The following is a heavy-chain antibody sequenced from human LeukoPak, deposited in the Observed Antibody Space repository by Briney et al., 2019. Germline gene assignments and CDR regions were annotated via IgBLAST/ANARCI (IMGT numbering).Heavy chain of an antibody. CDR3: AAGAPAAVDY. J-gene: IGHJ4*02. D-gene: IGHD1-26*01. Sequence: GGSLRLSCAASGFTFSDYYMSWIHQAPGKGLEWVSYISSSGSTIHYVDSVKGRFTISRDNAKNSLYLQMNSLRAEDTAVYYCAAGAPAAVDYWGQGTLVTVSS. CDR2: ISSSGSTI. V-gene: IGHV3-11*04. CDR1: GFTFSDYY.